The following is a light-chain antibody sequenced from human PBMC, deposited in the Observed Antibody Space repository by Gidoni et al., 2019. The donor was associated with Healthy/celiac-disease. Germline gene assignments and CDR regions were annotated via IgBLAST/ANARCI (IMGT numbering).Light chain of an antibody. Sequence: SYVLPQPPSVSVAPGKTARITCGGNNIGSKSVHWHQQKPGQAPVLVVYDYSDRPSGIPERFSGSNPGNTATLTSSSVEAGDEADYYCQVWDSSSDHVVFGGGTQLTVL. CDR2: DYS. V-gene: IGLV3-21*03. J-gene: IGLJ2*01. CDR1: NIGSKS. CDR3: QVWDSSSDHVV.